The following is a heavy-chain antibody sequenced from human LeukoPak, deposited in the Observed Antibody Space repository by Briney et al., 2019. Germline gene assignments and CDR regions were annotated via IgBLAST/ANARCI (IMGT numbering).Heavy chain of an antibody. V-gene: IGHV3-23*01. Sequence: GGSLRLSCAASGFTFSSYAMSWVRQAPGKGLEWVPAISGSRSITYYADSVKGRFTISRDDSKNTLYLQMNSLRAEDTAVYYCAGSQGDFGNAFDIWGQGTMVTVSS. J-gene: IGHJ3*02. CDR1: GFTFSSYA. CDR3: AGSQGDFGNAFDI. CDR2: ISGSRSIT. D-gene: IGHD3-3*01.